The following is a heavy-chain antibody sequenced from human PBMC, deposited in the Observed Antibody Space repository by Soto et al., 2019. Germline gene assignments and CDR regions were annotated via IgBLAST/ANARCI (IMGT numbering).Heavy chain of an antibody. CDR1: GYSFTSYW. D-gene: IGHD6-13*01. V-gene: IGHV5-10-1*01. Sequence: GEALKISCKGSGYSFTSYWISWVRQMPGKGLEWMGRIDPSDSYTNYSPSFQGHVTISADKSISTAYLQWSSLKASDTAMYYCARPDRSGSSWYAYYYYGMDVWGQGTTVTVSS. CDR3: ARPDRSGSSWYAYYYYGMDV. CDR2: IDPSDSYT. J-gene: IGHJ6*02.